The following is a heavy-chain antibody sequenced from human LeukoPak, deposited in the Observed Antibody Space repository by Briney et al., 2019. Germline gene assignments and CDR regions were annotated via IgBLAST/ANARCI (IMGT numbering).Heavy chain of an antibody. J-gene: IGHJ4*02. V-gene: IGHV3-23*01. CDR2: ISGSGGST. Sequence: PGGSLRLSCAASGFTFSSYAMSWVRQAPGKGLEWVSAISGSGGSTYYADSVKGRFTFSRDNSKNTLYLQMNSLRAEDTAVYYCAKDFGIVVVPAAKDYWGQGTLVTVSS. D-gene: IGHD2-2*01. CDR3: AKDFGIVVVPAAKDY. CDR1: GFTFSSYA.